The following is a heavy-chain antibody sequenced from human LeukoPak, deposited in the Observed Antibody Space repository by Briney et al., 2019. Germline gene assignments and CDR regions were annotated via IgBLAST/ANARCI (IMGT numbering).Heavy chain of an antibody. D-gene: IGHD6-19*01. Sequence: SVKVSCKASGFTFTSSAVQWVRQARGQRLEWIGWIVVGSGNTNYAQKFQERVTITRDMSTSTAYMELSSLRSEDTAVYYCAASSSGWYRNFQHWGQGTPVTVSS. CDR2: IVVGSGNT. CDR1: GFTFTSSA. J-gene: IGHJ1*01. CDR3: AASSSGWYRNFQH. V-gene: IGHV1-58*01.